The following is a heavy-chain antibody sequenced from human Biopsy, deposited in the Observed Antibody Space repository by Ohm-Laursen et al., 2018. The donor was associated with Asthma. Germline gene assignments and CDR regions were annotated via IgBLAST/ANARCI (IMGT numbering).Heavy chain of an antibody. CDR3: ARTYCDFLTGQVNDVFAI. J-gene: IGHJ3*02. Sequence: SVKVSCQASVGTFSSYAISWVRQAPGQGLEWMGGIIPIFGIANYAQKFQGRVTITRDTSASTAYMDLSSLRSEDTAVYYCARTYCDFLTGQVNDVFAIWGQGTMVTVFS. CDR2: IIPIFGIA. D-gene: IGHD3-9*01. CDR1: VGTFSSYA. V-gene: IGHV1-69*10.